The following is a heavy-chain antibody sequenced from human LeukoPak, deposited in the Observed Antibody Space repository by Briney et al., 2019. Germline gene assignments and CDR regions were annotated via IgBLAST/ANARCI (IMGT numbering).Heavy chain of an antibody. CDR3: ARTTEDCSSTSCYQYWFDP. CDR1: GGSFSGYY. D-gene: IGHD2-2*01. CDR2: INHSGST. V-gene: IGHV4-34*01. Sequence: SETLSLTCAVYGGSFSGYYWSWIRQPPGKWLEWIGEINHSGSTNYNPSLKSRVTISVDTSKNQFSLKLSSVTAADTAVYYCARTTEDCSSTSCYQYWFDPWGQGTLVTVSS. J-gene: IGHJ5*02.